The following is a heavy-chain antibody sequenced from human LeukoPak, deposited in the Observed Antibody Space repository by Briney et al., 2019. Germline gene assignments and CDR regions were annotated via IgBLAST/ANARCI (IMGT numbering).Heavy chain of an antibody. CDR3: ARADRLHGGSYLIGP. Sequence: ASVKVSCKTSGYSFTDYYMHWVRQAPGQGLEWIGWINPNSGGTSSAQKFQGRVTMTRDTSITTVYMEVSWLTSDDTAIYYCARADRLHGGSYLIGPWGQGTLVTVSS. D-gene: IGHD2-21*01. J-gene: IGHJ5*02. CDR2: INPNSGGT. V-gene: IGHV1-2*02. CDR1: GYSFTDYY.